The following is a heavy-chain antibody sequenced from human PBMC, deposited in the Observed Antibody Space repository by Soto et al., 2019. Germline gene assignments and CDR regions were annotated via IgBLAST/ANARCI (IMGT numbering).Heavy chain of an antibody. J-gene: IGHJ4*03. D-gene: IGHD2-21*01. CDR1: XGSISSGDYY. CDR2: IFNSENT. V-gene: IGHV4-30-4*01. CDR3: ARDLLGYCGTEWCPLDF. Sequence: TLSLTCTVSXGSISSGDYYWTWLRHPPGQGLEWIGFIFNSENTYYNPSLKSRISLSIDTSKNQFSLQLNSVTAADTAVYYCARDLLGYCGTEWCPLDFWCQGILVTGS.